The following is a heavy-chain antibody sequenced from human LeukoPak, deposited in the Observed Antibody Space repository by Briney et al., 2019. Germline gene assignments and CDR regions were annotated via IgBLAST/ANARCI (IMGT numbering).Heavy chain of an antibody. V-gene: IGHV3-30*02. CDR3: AKDRTALYYYGSGSSDY. CDR1: GFTFSSYG. Sequence: GGSLRLSCAASGFTFSSYGMHWVRQAPGKGLEWVSFIRFDGSNKYYADSVKGRFTISRDNSKSTLYLQMNSLRAEDTAMYYCAKDRTALYYYGSGSSDYWGQGTLVTVSS. J-gene: IGHJ4*02. D-gene: IGHD3-10*01. CDR2: IRFDGSNK.